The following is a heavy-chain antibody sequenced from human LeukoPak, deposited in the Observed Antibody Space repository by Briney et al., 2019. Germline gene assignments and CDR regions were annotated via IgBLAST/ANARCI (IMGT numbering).Heavy chain of an antibody. CDR1: GFTVSSNY. D-gene: IGHD5-12*01. Sequence: GGSLRLSCAASGFTVSSNYMSWVRQAPGKGLEWVSVIYSGGSTYYADSVKGRFTISRDNSKNTLYLQMNSLRAEDTAVYYCARGLVAQGLSFDYWGQGTLVTVSS. J-gene: IGHJ4*02. CDR2: IYSGGST. V-gene: IGHV3-66*01. CDR3: ARGLVAQGLSFDY.